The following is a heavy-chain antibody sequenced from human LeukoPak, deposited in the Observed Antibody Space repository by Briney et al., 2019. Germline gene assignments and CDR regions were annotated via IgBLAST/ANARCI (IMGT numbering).Heavy chain of an antibody. CDR1: GGSFSGYY. Sequence: SETLSLTCAVYGGSFSGYYWSWIRQPPGKGLEWIGEINHSGSTNYNPSLKSRVTISVDTSKYQFSLKLSSVTAADAAVYCCARGIAKQDFDYWGQGTLVTVSS. CDR2: INHSGST. J-gene: IGHJ4*02. CDR3: ARGIAKQDFDY. V-gene: IGHV4-34*01.